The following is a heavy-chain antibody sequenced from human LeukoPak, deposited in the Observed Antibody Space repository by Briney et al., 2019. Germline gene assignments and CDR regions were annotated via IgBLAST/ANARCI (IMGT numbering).Heavy chain of an antibody. CDR1: GFTFSTYA. CDR2: ISSSSSYI. CDR3: ARVAYYYDSSLPYFAFDI. D-gene: IGHD3-22*01. V-gene: IGHV3-21*01. Sequence: PGGSLRLSCVASGFTFSTYAMGWARQAPGKGLEWVSSISSSSSYIYYADSVKGRFTISRDNAKNSLYLQMNSLRAEDTAVYYCARVAYYYDSSLPYFAFDIWGQGTMVTVSS. J-gene: IGHJ3*02.